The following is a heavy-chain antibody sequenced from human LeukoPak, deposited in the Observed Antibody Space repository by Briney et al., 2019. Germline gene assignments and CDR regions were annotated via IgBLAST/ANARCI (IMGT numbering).Heavy chain of an antibody. J-gene: IGHJ4*02. D-gene: IGHD1-7*01. V-gene: IGHV4-4*02. CDR2: IYHSGST. CDR3: ARDPDKLPFDY. CDR1: GGSISSSNW. Sequence: SETLSLTWAVSGGSISSSNWGCGGRQPPGKGGWWIGEIYHSGSTNYNPSLKSRVTISVDKSKNQFSLKLSSVTAADTAVYYCARDPDKLPFDYWGQGTLVTVSS.